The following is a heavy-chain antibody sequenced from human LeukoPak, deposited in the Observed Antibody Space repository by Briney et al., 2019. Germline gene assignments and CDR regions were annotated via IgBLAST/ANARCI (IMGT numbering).Heavy chain of an antibody. CDR1: GGSISSHY. V-gene: IGHV4-59*11. CDR3: ARLGILGGTYYFDY. Sequence: SETLSLTCTVSGGSISSHYWSWIRQPPGKGLEGIGYIYYSGSTNYNPSLKSRVTISVDTSKNQFSLKLSSVTAADTAVYYCARLGILGGTYYFDYWGQGTLVTVSS. CDR2: IYYSGST. J-gene: IGHJ4*02.